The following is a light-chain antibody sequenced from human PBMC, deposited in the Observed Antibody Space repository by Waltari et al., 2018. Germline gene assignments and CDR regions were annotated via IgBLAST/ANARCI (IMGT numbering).Light chain of an antibody. Sequence: DIQMTQSPSSLSASVGDKVTITCRASQGISSWLAWYQQKPGKAPEILIYAASRLQSGVPSSFSGREAGADYTLANSSLQPEYCATYYWQQGYKTPRTYGQGTKVEIK. CDR3: QQGYKTPRT. CDR1: QGISSW. V-gene: IGKV1-12*01. CDR2: AAS. J-gene: IGKJ1*01.